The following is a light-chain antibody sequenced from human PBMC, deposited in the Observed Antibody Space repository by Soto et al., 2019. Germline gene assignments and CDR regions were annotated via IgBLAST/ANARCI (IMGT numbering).Light chain of an antibody. CDR2: GAS. Sequence: EIVITQSSATLSVSPGERATLSCRVRQSVSSNLAWYQQKPGQPPRLLIYGASTRATGIPARFSGSGSGTEFTLTISSLQSEDFAVYYCQQYNWPPTWTLVQGTKVYIK. CDR1: QSVSSN. J-gene: IGKJ1*01. CDR3: QQYNWPPTWT. V-gene: IGKV3-15*01.